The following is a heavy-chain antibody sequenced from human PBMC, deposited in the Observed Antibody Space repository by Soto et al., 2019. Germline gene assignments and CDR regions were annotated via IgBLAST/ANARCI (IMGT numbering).Heavy chain of an antibody. CDR1: GGSFSGYY. D-gene: IGHD3-16*01. J-gene: IGHJ3*02. Sequence: QVQLQQWGAGLLKPSETLSLTCAVYGGSFSGYYWSWIRQPPGKGLAWSGQINHSGSTNYNPSLKSRVTISVDTSKNQFSLKLSSVTAADTAVYYCARDHGVDAFDIWGQGTMVTVSS. CDR2: INHSGST. V-gene: IGHV4-34*01. CDR3: ARDHGVDAFDI.